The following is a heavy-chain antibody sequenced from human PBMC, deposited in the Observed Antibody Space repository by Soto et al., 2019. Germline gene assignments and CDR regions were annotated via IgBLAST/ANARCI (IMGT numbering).Heavy chain of an antibody. CDR1: GCTFTRYT. V-gene: IGHV1-3*01. D-gene: IGHD2-15*01. J-gene: IGHJ5*02. Sequence: ASVKVSCKASGCTFTRYTMNWVRQAPGQRLEWMGWINPDNGNTKSSQKFQDRVIITRDTSASTAYMDLSSLRSEDTAVYYCARGIATGHLDPWGQGTLVTVSS. CDR3: ARGIATGHLDP. CDR2: INPDNGNT.